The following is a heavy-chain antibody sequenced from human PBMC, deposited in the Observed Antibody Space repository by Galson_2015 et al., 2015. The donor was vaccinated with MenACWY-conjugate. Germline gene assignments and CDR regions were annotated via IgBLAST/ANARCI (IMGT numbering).Heavy chain of an antibody. Sequence: LSLTCTVSGASFRSYYWNWIRQPPGKGLEWIGNIYFTGNTNYNPSLKGRVTMSIDTSMNQFSLKVSSVTAADTAVYYCARVPSDYATWFDPWGQGTRVTVSS. CDR3: ARVPSDYATWFDP. CDR2: IYFTGNT. V-gene: IGHV4-59*01. CDR1: GASFRSYY. D-gene: IGHD4-17*01. J-gene: IGHJ5*02.